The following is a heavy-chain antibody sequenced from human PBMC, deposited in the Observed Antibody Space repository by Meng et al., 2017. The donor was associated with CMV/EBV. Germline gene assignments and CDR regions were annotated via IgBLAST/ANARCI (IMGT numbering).Heavy chain of an antibody. Sequence: GESLKISCAASGFTVSSNYMSWVRQAPGKGLEWVSVIYSGGSTYYADSVKGRFTISRDNSKNTLYLQMNSLRAEDTAVYYCARRGVTTNEFDYWGQGTLVTVSS. CDR2: IYSGGST. V-gene: IGHV3-53*01. CDR1: GFTVSSNY. CDR3: ARRGVTTNEFDY. D-gene: IGHD4-17*01. J-gene: IGHJ4*02.